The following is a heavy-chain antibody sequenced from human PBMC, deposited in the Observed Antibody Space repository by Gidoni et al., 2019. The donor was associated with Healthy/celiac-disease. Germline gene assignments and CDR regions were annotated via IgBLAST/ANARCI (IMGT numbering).Heavy chain of an antibody. CDR1: GGSISSSSYY. D-gene: IGHD3-22*01. V-gene: IGHV4-39*01. CDR2: IYYSGST. Sequence: QLQLQESGPGLVKPSETLSLTCTVPGGSISSSSYYWGWIRQPPGKGLEWIGSIYYSGSTYYNPSLKSRVTISVDTSKNQFSLKLSSVTAADTAVYYCARVVITQPIHSWGQGTLVTVSS. CDR3: ARVVITQPIHS. J-gene: IGHJ4*02.